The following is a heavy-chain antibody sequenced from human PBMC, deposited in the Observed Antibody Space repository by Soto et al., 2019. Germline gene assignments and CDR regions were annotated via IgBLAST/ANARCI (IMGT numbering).Heavy chain of an antibody. CDR1: GFTFSNYA. Sequence: GGSLRLSCAASGFTFSNYAMHWVRQAPGKGLEWVSGIGVSGTGTYYADSVKGRFTISRDNFKSSLYLQMSNLRAEDTAIYYCAKGKISTTTYTSFDSWGQGALVTVSS. V-gene: IGHV3-23*01. CDR3: AKGKISTTTYTSFDS. CDR2: IGVSGTGT. J-gene: IGHJ5*01. D-gene: IGHD1-26*01.